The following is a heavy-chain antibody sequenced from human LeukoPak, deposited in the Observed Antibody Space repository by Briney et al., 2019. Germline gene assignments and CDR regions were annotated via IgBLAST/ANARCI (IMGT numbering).Heavy chain of an antibody. V-gene: IGHV1-24*01. D-gene: IGHD1-26*01. CDR3: ARSAIVGATSLGWFDP. CDR1: GYTLTELS. CDR2: FDPEDGET. Sequence: ASVKVSCKVSGYTLTELSMHWVRQAPGKGLEWMGGFDPEDGETIYAQKFQGRVTMTEDTSTDTAYMELSSLRSEDTAVYYCARSAIVGATSLGWFDPWGQGTLVTVSS. J-gene: IGHJ5*02.